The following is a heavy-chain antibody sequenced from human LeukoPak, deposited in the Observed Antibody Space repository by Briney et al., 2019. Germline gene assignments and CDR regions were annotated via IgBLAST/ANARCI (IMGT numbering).Heavy chain of an antibody. CDR2: INLDGAQK. Sequence: GGSLRLSCAASGFNFNNYWMTWVRQAPGKGLEWVTNINLDGAQKYYVDSVKGRFTISRDNAKNSLYLQMNSLRAEDTAVYYCAKAAYYDFWSGYYFDYWGQGTLVTVSS. CDR1: GFNFNNYW. CDR3: AKAAYYDFWSGYYFDY. V-gene: IGHV3-7*03. D-gene: IGHD3-3*01. J-gene: IGHJ4*02.